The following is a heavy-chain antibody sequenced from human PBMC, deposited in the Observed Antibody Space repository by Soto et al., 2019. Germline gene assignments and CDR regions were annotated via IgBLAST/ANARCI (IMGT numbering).Heavy chain of an antibody. CDR1: GYDFTRSW. V-gene: IGHV5-51*01. Sequence: ESLKISCQGSGYDFTRSWIGWERQMPGKGLEWMGIIYPGDSDTRYSPSFQGQVTISADKSISTAYLQWSSLKASDTAMYYCARLVAYYYYGMDVWGQGTTVTVSS. D-gene: IGHD3-16*02. CDR3: ARLVAYYYYGMDV. CDR2: IYPGDSDT. J-gene: IGHJ6*02.